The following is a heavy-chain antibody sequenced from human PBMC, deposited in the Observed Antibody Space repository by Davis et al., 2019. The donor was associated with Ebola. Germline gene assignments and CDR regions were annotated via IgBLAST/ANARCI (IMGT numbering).Heavy chain of an antibody. D-gene: IGHD2-8*01. V-gene: IGHV4-59*01. Sequence: SETLSLTCTVSGDSISHYFWSWIRQPPGKGLEWIGYVYYSGSTNYNPPFRSRVTISVDTSKNQFSLKLRSVTAADTAVYYCARKSVGGNGWFDPWGQGTLVTVSS. J-gene: IGHJ5*02. CDR2: VYYSGST. CDR3: ARKSVGGNGWFDP. CDR1: GDSISHYF.